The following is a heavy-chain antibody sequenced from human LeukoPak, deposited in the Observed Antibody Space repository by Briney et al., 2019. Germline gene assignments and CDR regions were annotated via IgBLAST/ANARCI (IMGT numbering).Heavy chain of an antibody. J-gene: IGHJ4*02. D-gene: IGHD3-22*01. V-gene: IGHV4-39*01. Sequence: SETLSLTCTVSGGSISSSSYYWGWIRQPPGKGLEWIGSIYYSGSTYYNPSPKSRVAISVDTSKNQFSLKLSSVTAADTAVYYCARGWNYYDSSGYSYYFDYWGQGTLVTVSS. CDR1: GGSISSSSYY. CDR2: IYYSGST. CDR3: ARGWNYYDSSGYSYYFDY.